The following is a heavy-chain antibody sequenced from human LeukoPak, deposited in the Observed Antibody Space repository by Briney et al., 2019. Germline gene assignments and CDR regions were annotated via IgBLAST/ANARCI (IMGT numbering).Heavy chain of an antibody. V-gene: IGHV4-61*02. CDR1: GGSINFASYS. CDR3: ARGWSAGGAFDI. Sequence: SQTLSLTCTVSGGSINFASYSWTWTRQPAGKGLEWIGRIYTSGSTNYNPSLKSRVTISIDTSKHQFSLELSSVTAADTAVYYCARGWSAGGAFDIWGQGTMVTVSS. CDR2: IYTSGST. J-gene: IGHJ3*02. D-gene: IGHD6-19*01.